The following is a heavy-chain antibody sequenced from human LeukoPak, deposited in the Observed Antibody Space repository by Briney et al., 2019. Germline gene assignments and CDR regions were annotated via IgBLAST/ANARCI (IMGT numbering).Heavy chain of an antibody. CDR2: IVGSGSST. J-gene: IGHJ4*02. Sequence: GGSLRLSCAASGFTFRNYAMGWVRQAPGKGLEWVSAIVGSGSSTYYADSVKGRFTISRDNSKNTLYLQLNRLRAEDTAVYYCAKWGDYDILTGYYDPDYWGQGTLVTVSS. V-gene: IGHV3-23*01. CDR3: AKWGDYDILTGYYDPDY. D-gene: IGHD3-9*01. CDR1: GFTFRNYA.